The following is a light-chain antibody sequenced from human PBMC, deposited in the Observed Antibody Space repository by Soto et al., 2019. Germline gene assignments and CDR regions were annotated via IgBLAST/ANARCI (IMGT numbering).Light chain of an antibody. Sequence: EIVMTQSPATLSVSPGERATLSCRASQSVFSNLAWYQQKPGQAPRLLIYGASIRATRIPARVSGSGSGTEFTLTISSLQSEDFAVYYCQQYNNWPLTFGPGTKVDIK. V-gene: IGKV3-15*01. J-gene: IGKJ3*01. CDR3: QQYNNWPLT. CDR2: GAS. CDR1: QSVFSN.